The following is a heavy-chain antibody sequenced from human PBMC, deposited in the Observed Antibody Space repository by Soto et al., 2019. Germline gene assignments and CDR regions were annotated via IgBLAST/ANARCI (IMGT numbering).Heavy chain of an antibody. J-gene: IGHJ6*02. CDR2: ISYDGSNK. Sequence: EGSLRRSCAASGCSFSSYGMPWVRQAPGKGLQCVAVISYDGSNKYYADTVKGRFTTCRDNSKNTLYLQMNSLRAQDTAGYYCLRAKPQLLLQVYDIDVGGQGAAVTVSS. V-gene: IGHV3-30*03. CDR3: LRAKPQLLLQVYDIDV. D-gene: IGHD3-22*01. CDR1: GCSFSSYG.